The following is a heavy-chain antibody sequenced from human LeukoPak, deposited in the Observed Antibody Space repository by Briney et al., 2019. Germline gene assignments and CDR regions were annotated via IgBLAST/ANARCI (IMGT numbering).Heavy chain of an antibody. Sequence: SQTLSLTCAISGDSVSSNSAAWNWIRQSPSRGLEWLGRTYYRSNWIYESAASVKSRITINPDTSRNQFSLHLNSVIPEDTAVFFCARAPGDLVHGPAFDIWGQRTMVHVS. J-gene: IGHJ3*02. V-gene: IGHV6-1*01. D-gene: IGHD1-26*01. CDR2: TYYRSNWIY. CDR3: ARAPGDLVHGPAFDI. CDR1: GDSVSSNSAA.